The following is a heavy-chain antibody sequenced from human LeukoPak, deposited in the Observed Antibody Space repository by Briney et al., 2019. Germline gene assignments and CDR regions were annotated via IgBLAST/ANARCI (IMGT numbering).Heavy chain of an antibody. CDR1: GYTLTVLS. D-gene: IGHD1-1*01. CDR2: FDPEDGET. CDR3: ATARNWNDGYFDY. J-gene: IGHJ4*02. Sequence: ASVKVSCKVSGYTLTVLSMHWVRQAPGKGLEWMGGFDPEDGETIYAQKFQGRVAMTEDTSTDTAYMELSSLRSKDTAVYYCATARNWNDGYFDYWGQGTLVTVSS. V-gene: IGHV1-24*01.